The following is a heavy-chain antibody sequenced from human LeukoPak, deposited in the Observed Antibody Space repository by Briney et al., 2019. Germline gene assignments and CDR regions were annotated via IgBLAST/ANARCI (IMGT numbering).Heavy chain of an antibody. V-gene: IGHV4-59*01. J-gene: IGHJ5*02. CDR2: IYYSGST. CDR3: ARDGDYDSSGYYP. CDR1: GGSISSYY. Sequence: PSETLSLTCTVSGGSISSYYWSWIRQPPGKGLEWFGYIYYSGSTNYNPSLKSRVTISVDTSKNQFSLKLSSVTAADTAVYYCARDGDYDSSGYYPWGQGTLVTVSS. D-gene: IGHD3-22*01.